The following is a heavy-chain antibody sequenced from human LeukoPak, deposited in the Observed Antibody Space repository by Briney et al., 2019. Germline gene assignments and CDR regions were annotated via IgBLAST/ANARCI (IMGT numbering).Heavy chain of an antibody. V-gene: IGHV4-39*07. Sequence: SETLSLTCTLSGGTVTSSTYFWGWIRHPPGKGLEWIGSISYSGATYYNPSLKSRVSMSVHTSKNQFSLKLSSVTAADTAVYYCARDGFYYHYYMDVWGEGTTVTVSS. CDR1: GGTVTSSTYF. CDR2: ISYSGAT. CDR3: ARDGFYYHYYMDV. J-gene: IGHJ6*03. D-gene: IGHD1-14*01.